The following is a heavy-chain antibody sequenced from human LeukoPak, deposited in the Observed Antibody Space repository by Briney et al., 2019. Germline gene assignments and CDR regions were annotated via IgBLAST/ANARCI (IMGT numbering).Heavy chain of an antibody. D-gene: IGHD6-13*01. CDR3: ARVRWDSSSWYGNFDY. J-gene: IGHJ4*02. CDR2: IIPIFGTA. Sequence: SVKVSCKASGGTFSSYAISWVRQAPGQGLEWMGRIIPIFGTANYAQKFQGRVTITTDESTSTAYMELSSLRSEDTAVYYCARVRWDSSSWYGNFDYWGQGTLVTVSS. CDR1: GGTFSSYA. V-gene: IGHV1-69*05.